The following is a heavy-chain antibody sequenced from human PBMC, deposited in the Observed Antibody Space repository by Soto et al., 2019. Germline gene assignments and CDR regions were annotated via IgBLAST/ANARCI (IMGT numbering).Heavy chain of an antibody. CDR1: GGSFSGYY. CDR3: ARGKRVRGVIINMFSGDYYYNMDV. CDR2: INHSGST. Sequence: QVQLQQWGAGLLKPSETLSLTCAVYGGSFSGYYWSWIRQPPGKGLEWIGEINHSGSTNYNPSLRRRVTISVDTSKNQFSLKLSSVTAADTAVYYCARGKRVRGVIINMFSGDYYYNMDVWGKGTTVTVSS. J-gene: IGHJ6*03. D-gene: IGHD3-10*01. V-gene: IGHV4-34*01.